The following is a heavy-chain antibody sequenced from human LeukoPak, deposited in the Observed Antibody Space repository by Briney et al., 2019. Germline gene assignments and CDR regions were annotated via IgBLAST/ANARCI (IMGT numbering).Heavy chain of an antibody. J-gene: IGHJ5*02. CDR2: IYYSGST. D-gene: IGHD5-12*01. V-gene: IGHV4-30-4*07. CDR3: ARGGGGYDTLDNWFDP. CDR1: GGSISSGGYS. Sequence: SETLSLTCAVSGGSISSGGYSWSWIRQPPGKGLEWIGYIYYSGSTYYNPSLKSRVTISVDTSKNQFSLKLSSVTAADTAVYYCARGGGGYDTLDNWFDPWGQGTLVTVSS.